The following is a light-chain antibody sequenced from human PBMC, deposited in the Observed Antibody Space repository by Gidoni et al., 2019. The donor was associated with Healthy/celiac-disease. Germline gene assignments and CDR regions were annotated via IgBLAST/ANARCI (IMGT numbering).Light chain of an antibody. Sequence: DIKMTQPPSTLSASVGDRVTITCRASQSISSWLAWYQQKPGKAPKLLIYKASSLESGVPSRFSGSGSGTEFTLTISSLQPDDFATYYCQQYNSYSSSFGQGTKLEIK. CDR1: QSISSW. CDR3: QQYNSYSSS. V-gene: IGKV1-5*03. J-gene: IGKJ2*04. CDR2: KAS.